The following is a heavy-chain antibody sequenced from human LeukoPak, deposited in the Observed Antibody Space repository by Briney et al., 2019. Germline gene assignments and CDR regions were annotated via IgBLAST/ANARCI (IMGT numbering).Heavy chain of an antibody. CDR2: IYYSGST. CDR3: ARGSGQLASNYYYYYYMDV. Sequence: SETLSLTCTVSGGSISSYYWSWIRQPPGKGLEWIGYIYYSGSTNYNPSLKSRVTISVDTSKNQFSLKLSSVTAADTAVYYCARGSGQLASNYYYYYYMDVWGKGTTVTVSS. V-gene: IGHV4-59*12. D-gene: IGHD6-13*01. J-gene: IGHJ6*03. CDR1: GGSISSYY.